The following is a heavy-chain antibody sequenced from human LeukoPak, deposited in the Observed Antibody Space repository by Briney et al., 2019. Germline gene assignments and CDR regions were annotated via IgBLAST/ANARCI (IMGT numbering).Heavy chain of an antibody. CDR2: IDHSGST. Sequence: PSETLSLTCAVYGGSFSGYYWSWIRQPPGKGLEWIGEIDHSGSTNYNPSLKSRVTISVDTSKNQFSLKLSSVTAADTAVYYCARGTGRPSNENWFDPWGQGTLVTVSS. D-gene: IGHD1-1*01. J-gene: IGHJ5*02. CDR3: ARGTGRPSNENWFDP. CDR1: GGSFSGYY. V-gene: IGHV4-34*01.